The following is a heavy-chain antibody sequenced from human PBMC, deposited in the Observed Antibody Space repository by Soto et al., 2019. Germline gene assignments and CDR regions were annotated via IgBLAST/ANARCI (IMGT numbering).Heavy chain of an antibody. V-gene: IGHV3-23*01. J-gene: IGHJ4*02. CDR1: GFIFGSYV. CDR2: ISGSDGTT. CDR3: ARGITSLVRDY. Sequence: EVQLLESGGGLVQPGGSLRLSCVASGFIFGSYVMSWVRQTPGKGLEWVSAISGSDGTTYYADSVKGRFTISRDNSKNPLHLLMNSLRAEDTAIYSSARGITSLVRDYWGQGTLVTVSS. D-gene: IGHD3-10*02.